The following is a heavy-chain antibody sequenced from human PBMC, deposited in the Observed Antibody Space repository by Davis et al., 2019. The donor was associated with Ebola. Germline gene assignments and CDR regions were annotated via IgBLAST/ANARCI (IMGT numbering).Heavy chain of an antibody. Sequence: AESLTISCKGSRSSFTSYWIGWVRQLPGKGLEWMGIIYPGDSDTSYSPFFQGQVTTSADKSISTAYLQLSSLKASDTAMYYCARQGGIQQLPGYYYGMDVWGQGTTVTVSS. CDR1: RSSFTSYW. V-gene: IGHV5-51*01. J-gene: IGHJ6*02. D-gene: IGHD5-18*01. CDR2: IYPGDSDT. CDR3: ARQGGIQQLPGYYYGMDV.